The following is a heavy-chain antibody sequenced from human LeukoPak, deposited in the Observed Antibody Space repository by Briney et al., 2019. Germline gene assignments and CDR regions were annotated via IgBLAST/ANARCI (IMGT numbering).Heavy chain of an antibody. CDR2: IYYSGST. CDR3: YSYDTSNYYYVIDS. D-gene: IGHD3-22*01. J-gene: IGHJ4*02. CDR1: GGSISNSNYYY. Sequence: PSETLSLTCTVSGGSISNSNYYYWGWIRQPPGKGLEWIGSIYYSGSTYYNPSLKSRVTLPLDPPTNQFSLNLSSVTAAHTAVYYPYSYDTSNYYYVIDSWGQGTLVTISS. V-gene: IGHV4-39*01.